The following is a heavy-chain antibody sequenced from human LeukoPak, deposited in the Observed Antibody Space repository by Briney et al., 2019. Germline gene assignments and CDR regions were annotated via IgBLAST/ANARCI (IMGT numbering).Heavy chain of an antibody. J-gene: IGHJ6*03. V-gene: IGHV3-23*01. Sequence: GGSLKISCAASGFTFSSYAMSWVRQAPGKGLEWVSVISGSGDTTNYADSVKGRFTISRDNSKNTLYLQMNSLRAEDTAVYFCAREGTGRYYYYYYIDVWGKGTTVTISS. D-gene: IGHD1-1*01. CDR1: GFTFSSYA. CDR2: ISGSGDTT. CDR3: AREGTGRYYYYYYIDV.